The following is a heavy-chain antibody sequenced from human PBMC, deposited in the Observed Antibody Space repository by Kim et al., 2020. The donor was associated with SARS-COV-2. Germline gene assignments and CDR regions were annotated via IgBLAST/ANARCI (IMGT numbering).Heavy chain of an antibody. Sequence: SETLSLTCTVSGGSISSYYWSWIRQPPGKGLEWIGYIYYSGSTNYNPSLKSRVTISVDTSKNQFSLKLSSVTAADTAVYYCARDFFWLTGYKSYWYFDLWCRGTLVTVSS. CDR3: ARDFFWLTGYKSYWYFDL. CDR1: GGSISSYY. D-gene: IGHD3-9*01. CDR2: IYYSGST. V-gene: IGHV4-59*01. J-gene: IGHJ2*01.